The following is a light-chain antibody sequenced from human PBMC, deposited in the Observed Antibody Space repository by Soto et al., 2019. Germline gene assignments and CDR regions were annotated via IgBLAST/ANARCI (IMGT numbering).Light chain of an antibody. V-gene: IGKV1-12*01. J-gene: IGKJ5*01. CDR3: EQDYSFPYC. CDR2: DAS. Sequence: GARGTIKVGASQDISSWLAWYQQKPGKAPKLLIYDASNLQSGVPSRFSGSGSGTEFTLTISSLQPEDSATYYCEQDYSFPYCFGQGTRLEIK. CDR1: QDISSW.